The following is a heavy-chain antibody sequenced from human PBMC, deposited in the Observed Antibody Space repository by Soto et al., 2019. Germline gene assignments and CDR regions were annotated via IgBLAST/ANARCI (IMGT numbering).Heavy chain of an antibody. Sequence: SVKVSCKTSGGTFRNNAISWVRQAPGQGLEWMGWILPIFGTPNYAQRFQGRVTITADDSATTAFMELRGLRPEDTDVYFCTWYDTSNGYNQDYYFDYWGQGTRVTVSS. J-gene: IGHJ4*02. D-gene: IGHD6-19*01. CDR2: ILPIFGTP. V-gene: IGHV1-69*13. CDR1: GGTFRNNA. CDR3: TWYDTSNGYNQDYYFDY.